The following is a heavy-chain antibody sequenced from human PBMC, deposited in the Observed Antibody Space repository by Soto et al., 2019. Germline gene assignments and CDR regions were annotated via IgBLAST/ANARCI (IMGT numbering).Heavy chain of an antibody. CDR3: ARGETTVTSHYYFDY. Sequence: PSETLSLTCAVYGGSFSCYYWSWIRQPPGKGLEWIGEINHSGSTNYNPSLKSRVTISVDTSKNQFSLKLSSVTAADTAVYYCARGETTVTSHYYFDYWGQGTLVTVSS. D-gene: IGHD4-17*01. J-gene: IGHJ4*02. CDR1: GGSFSCYY. CDR2: INHSGST. V-gene: IGHV4-34*01.